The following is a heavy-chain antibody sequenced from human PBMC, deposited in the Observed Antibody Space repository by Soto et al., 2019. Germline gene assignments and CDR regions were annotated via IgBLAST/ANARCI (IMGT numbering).Heavy chain of an antibody. CDR3: VRRHVSATGIDWFDP. CDR1: GDTFTSYG. CDR2: INSANGDT. V-gene: IGHV1-3*01. Sequence: ASVRGSCEASGDTFTSYGIHCVRQAPGQRREWMGWINSANGDTKYSPKFQGRVTITRDTSASTAYMELSSLRSEDTAVYYCVRRHVSATGIDWFDPWGQGTLVTVSS. D-gene: IGHD6-13*01. J-gene: IGHJ5*02.